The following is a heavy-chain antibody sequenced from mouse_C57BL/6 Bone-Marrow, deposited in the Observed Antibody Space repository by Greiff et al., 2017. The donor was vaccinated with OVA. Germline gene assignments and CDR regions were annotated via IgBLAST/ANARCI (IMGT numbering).Heavy chain of an antibody. D-gene: IGHD2-10*01. CDR1: GYSFTGYY. Sequence: VQLQQSGPELVKPGASVKISCKASGYSFTGYYMKWVKQSPEKSLEWIGEINPSTGGTTYNQKFKAKATLTVDKSSSTAYMQLKSLTSEDSAVYYCARSYYGYGYFDVWGTGTTVTVSS. CDR3: ARSYYGYGYFDV. V-gene: IGHV1-42*01. CDR2: INPSTGGT. J-gene: IGHJ1*03.